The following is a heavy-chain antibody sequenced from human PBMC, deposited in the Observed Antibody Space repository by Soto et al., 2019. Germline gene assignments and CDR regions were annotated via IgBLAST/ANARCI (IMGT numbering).Heavy chain of an antibody. J-gene: IGHJ4*02. V-gene: IGHV1-69*05. Sequence: SVKVSCKASGGTFSSYAISWVRQAPGQGLEWMGGIIPIFATANYAQKFQGRFTISRDNSKNTLYLQMSSLRVEDTAVYYCAKGGEWLQNSNFGSWGQGTLVTVSS. CDR2: IIPIFATA. D-gene: IGHD5-12*01. CDR3: AKGGEWLQNSNFGS. CDR1: GGTFSSYA.